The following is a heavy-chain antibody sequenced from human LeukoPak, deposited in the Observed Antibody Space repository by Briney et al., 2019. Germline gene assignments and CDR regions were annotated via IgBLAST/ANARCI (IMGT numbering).Heavy chain of an antibody. CDR1: GGSISSSNW. CDR3: ARSEELSPFDY. D-gene: IGHD3-16*02. J-gene: IGHJ4*02. Sequence: PSETLSLTCAVSGGSISSSNWWSWVRQPPGKGLEWIGEIYHSGSTNYNPSLKSRVTISADKSKNQFSLKLSSVTAADTAVYYCARSEELSPFDYWGQGTLVTVSS. CDR2: IYHSGST. V-gene: IGHV4-4*02.